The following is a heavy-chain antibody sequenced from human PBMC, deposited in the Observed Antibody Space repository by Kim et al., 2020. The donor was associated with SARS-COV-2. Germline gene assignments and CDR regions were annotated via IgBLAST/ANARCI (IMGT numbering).Heavy chain of an antibody. D-gene: IGHD4-17*01. CDR3: ARDLDGDHGYFDY. CDR2: ISYDGSNK. V-gene: IGHV3-30*04. CDR1: GFTFSSYA. J-gene: IGHJ4*02. Sequence: GGSLRLSCAASGFTFSSYAMHWVRQAPGKGLEWVAVISYDGSNKYYADSVKGRFTISRDNSKNTLYLQMNSLRAEDTAVYYCARDLDGDHGYFDYWGQGTLVTVSS.